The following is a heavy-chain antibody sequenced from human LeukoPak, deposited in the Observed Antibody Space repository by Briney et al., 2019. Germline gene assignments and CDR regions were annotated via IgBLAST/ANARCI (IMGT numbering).Heavy chain of an antibody. Sequence: SETLSLTRTVSGGSISGYYWSWIRQPPGKGLEWIGYIYYSGSTNYNPSLKSRVTISVDTSKNQFSLKLSSVTAADTAVYYCAKVNYDFWADWYFDLWGRGTLVTVSS. V-gene: IGHV4-59*01. J-gene: IGHJ2*01. D-gene: IGHD3-3*01. CDR1: GGSISGYY. CDR2: IYYSGST. CDR3: AKVNYDFWADWYFDL.